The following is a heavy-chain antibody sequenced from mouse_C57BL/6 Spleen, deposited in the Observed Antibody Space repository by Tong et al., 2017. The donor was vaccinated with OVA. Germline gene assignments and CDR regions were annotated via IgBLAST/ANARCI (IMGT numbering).Heavy chain of an antibody. CDR3: ARSYGSSYRYYFDY. D-gene: IGHD1-1*01. J-gene: IGHJ2*01. V-gene: IGHV5-17*01. CDR2: ISSGSSTI. Sequence: EVQLQESGGGLVKPGGSLKLSCAASGFTFSDYGMHWVRQAPEKGLEWVAYISSGSSTIYYADTVKGRFTISRDNAKNTLFLQMTSLRSEDTAMYYCARSYGSSYRYYFDYWGQGTTLTVSS. CDR1: GFTFSDYG.